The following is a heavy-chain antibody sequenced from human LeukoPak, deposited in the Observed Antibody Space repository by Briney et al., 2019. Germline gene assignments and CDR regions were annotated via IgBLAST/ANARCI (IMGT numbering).Heavy chain of an antibody. CDR3: ARDHGTGSDGMDV. CDR2: IITILGRA. CDR1: VGTFSSYA. J-gene: IGHJ6*02. V-gene: IGHV1-69*04. D-gene: IGHD3-10*01. Sequence: VASVKVSCKPSVGTFSSYAISWVRQAPGQGVEWVGRIITILGRANYAQKFQGRVTITADKSTSTAYMELSSLRSEDTAVYYCARDHGTGSDGMDVWGQGTTVSVSS.